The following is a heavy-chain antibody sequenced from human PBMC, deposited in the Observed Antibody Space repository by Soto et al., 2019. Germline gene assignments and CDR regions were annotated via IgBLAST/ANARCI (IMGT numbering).Heavy chain of an antibody. CDR3: ARCLPDRFDP. J-gene: IGHJ5*02. CDR1: GVSINSGDYY. CDR2: IYYSGST. Sequence: PSETLSLTCTVSGVSINSGDYYWSWIRQPPGKGLEWIGYIYYSGSTYYNPSLKSRTTLSLDTSKNQFSLRLTSVTAADTAIFYCARCLPDRFDPWGPGTLVTVSS. V-gene: IGHV4-30-4*01.